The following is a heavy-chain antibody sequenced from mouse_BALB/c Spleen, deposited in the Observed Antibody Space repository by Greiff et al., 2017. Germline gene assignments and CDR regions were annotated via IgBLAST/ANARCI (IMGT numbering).Heavy chain of an antibody. CDR2: INSNGGST. CDR1: GFTFSSYG. CDR3: AVYDYWFAY. V-gene: IGHV5-6-3*01. Sequence: EVNVVESGGGLVQPGGSLKLSCAASGFTFSSYGMSWVRQTPDKRLELVATINSNGGSTYYPDSVKGRFTISRDNAKNTLYLQMSSLKSEDTAMYYCAVYDYWFAYWGQGTLVTVSA. D-gene: IGHD2-4*01. J-gene: IGHJ3*01.